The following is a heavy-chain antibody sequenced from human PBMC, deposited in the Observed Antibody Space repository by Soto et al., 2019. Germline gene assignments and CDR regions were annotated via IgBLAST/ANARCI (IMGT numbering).Heavy chain of an antibody. CDR2: IFDAATA. J-gene: IGHJ6*02. V-gene: IGHV4-61*01. CDR3: ARDRRGRADGFIYYYGMEV. CDR1: GESVGRGTNY. Sequence: QVQLQESGPGLMKPSGTLSLICSVSGESVGRGTNYWSWVRQAPGRGLVWIGYIFDAATAIYNPSFESRVSISLDAAKKQVSLKLTSVTAADTAIYYCARDRRGRADGFIYYYGMEVWGQGTSVTVSS. D-gene: IGHD6-13*01.